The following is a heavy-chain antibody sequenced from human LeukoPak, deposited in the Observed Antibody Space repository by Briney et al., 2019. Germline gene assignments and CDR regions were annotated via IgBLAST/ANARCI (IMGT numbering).Heavy chain of an antibody. CDR3: ARVWARLMVYAI. CDR2: ISYDGSNK. D-gene: IGHD2-8*01. J-gene: IGHJ4*02. CDR1: GFTFSSYA. Sequence: PGGSLRLSCAASGFTFSSYAMHWVRQAPGKGLEWVAVISYDGSNKYYADSVKGRFTISRDNSKNTLYLQMNSLRAEDTAVYYCARVWARLMVYAIWGQGTLVTVSS. V-gene: IGHV3-30-3*01.